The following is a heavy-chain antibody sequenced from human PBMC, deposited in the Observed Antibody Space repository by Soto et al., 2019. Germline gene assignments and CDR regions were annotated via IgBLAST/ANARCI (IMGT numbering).Heavy chain of an antibody. Sequence: PGGSLRLSCAASGFTFTRYSMNWVRQAPGKGLEWVSSISSTTNYIYYADSMKGRFTVSRDNAKNSVYLEMNSLSAEDTALYYCARESEDLTSNFDYWGQGTLVNVSS. J-gene: IGHJ4*02. CDR1: GFTFTRYS. V-gene: IGHV3-21*01. CDR2: ISSTTNYI. CDR3: ARESEDLTSNFDY.